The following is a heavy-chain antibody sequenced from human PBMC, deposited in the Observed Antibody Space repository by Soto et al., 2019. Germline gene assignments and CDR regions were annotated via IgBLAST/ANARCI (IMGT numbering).Heavy chain of an antibody. Sequence: QVQLVQSGAEVKRPGSSVKVSCKDSGGAFNNYAIYWVRQAPGQGLEWLGTIVPVFPSVYYAPRFQGRLTIPADGSTDTVYMMLTSLKSEDTAVYYIAREMPSTAAAYFYYGLNVWGQGTSVTVSS. CDR1: GGAFNNYA. CDR3: AREMPSTAAAYFYYGLNV. V-gene: IGHV1-69*18. D-gene: IGHD6-13*01. J-gene: IGHJ6*02. CDR2: IVPVFPSV.